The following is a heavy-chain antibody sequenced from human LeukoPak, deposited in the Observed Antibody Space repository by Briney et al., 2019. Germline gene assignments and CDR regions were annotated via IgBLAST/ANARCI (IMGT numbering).Heavy chain of an antibody. CDR1: GGSISSSNW. V-gene: IGHV4-4*02. CDR2: IYHSGST. Sequence: PSETLSLTCAVSGGSISSSNWWSWVRQPPGKGLEWIGEIYHSGSTNYNPSLKSRVTISVDKSKNQFSLKLSSVTAADTAVYYCARGDYGDSSGLDYWGQGTLVTVSS. CDR3: ARGDYGDSSGLDY. J-gene: IGHJ4*02. D-gene: IGHD4-17*01.